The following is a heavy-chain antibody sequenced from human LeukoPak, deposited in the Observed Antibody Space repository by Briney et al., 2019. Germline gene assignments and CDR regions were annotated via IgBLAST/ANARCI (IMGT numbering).Heavy chain of an antibody. D-gene: IGHD6-6*01. V-gene: IGHV3-30*18. CDR3: AKEDYSRSFYFDH. J-gene: IGHJ4*02. CDR2: ISDDSRDI. Sequence: PGGSLRLSCVVSGFTFSSHGMHWVRQAPGKGLEWVAVISDDSRDIYYADSVRGRFTISRDNSKNTVFLQMNSLRPDDTGVYYCAKEDYSRSFYFDHWGQGTLVTVSS. CDR1: GFTFSSHG.